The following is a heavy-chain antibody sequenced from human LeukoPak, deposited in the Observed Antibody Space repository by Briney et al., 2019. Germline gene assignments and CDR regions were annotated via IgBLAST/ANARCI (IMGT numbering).Heavy chain of an antibody. Sequence: GASVKVSCKASGYTFTGYYMHWVRQAPGQGLEWMGRINPNSGGTNYAQKFQGRVTMTRDTSISTAYMELSRLRSDDTAVYYCARLQVGATPRQDYFDYWGQGTLVTVS. V-gene: IGHV1-2*06. CDR2: INPNSGGT. CDR3: ARLQVGATPRQDYFDY. CDR1: GYTFTGYY. J-gene: IGHJ4*02. D-gene: IGHD1-26*01.